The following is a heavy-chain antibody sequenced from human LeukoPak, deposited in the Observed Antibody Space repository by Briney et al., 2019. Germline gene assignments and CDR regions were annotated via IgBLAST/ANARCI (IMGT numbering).Heavy chain of an antibody. V-gene: IGHV4-38-2*01. Sequence: SETLSLTCAVSGHSISTGYYWGWIRQPPGKGLEWIGSMSHNRGTYYNPSLKSRVTISMDTSKNQISLRLTSVTAADTAVYYCASYYASGVTAYNYYGMDVWGKGTTVTVSS. D-gene: IGHD3-10*01. CDR3: ASYYASGVTAYNYYGMDV. J-gene: IGHJ6*04. CDR1: GHSISTGYY. CDR2: MSHNRGT.